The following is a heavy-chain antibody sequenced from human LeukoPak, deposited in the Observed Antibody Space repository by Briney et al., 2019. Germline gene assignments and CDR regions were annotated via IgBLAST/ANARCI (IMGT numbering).Heavy chain of an antibody. V-gene: IGHV3-74*01. CDR3: ARDHSPGWFDP. Sequence: GGSLRLSCAASGFTFSSSWMHWVRQAPGKGLVWVSRISSDGGTTAYADSVKGRFTISRDNAKNALYLQMNSLRAEDTALYYCARDHSPGWFDPWGQGTLVTVSS. D-gene: IGHD4-11*01. J-gene: IGHJ5*02. CDR1: GFTFSSSW. CDR2: ISSDGGTT.